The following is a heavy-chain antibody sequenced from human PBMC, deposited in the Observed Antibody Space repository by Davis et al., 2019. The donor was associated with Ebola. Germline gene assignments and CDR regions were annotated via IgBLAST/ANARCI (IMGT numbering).Heavy chain of an antibody. CDR2: IWYDGSNK. V-gene: IGHV3-33*01. CDR1: GFTFSSYG. J-gene: IGHJ5*02. CDR3: ARPMVRGVTGWFDP. D-gene: IGHD3-10*01. Sequence: GESLKISCAASGFTFSSYGMHWVRQAPGKGLEWVAVIWYDGSNKYYADSVKGRFTISRDNSKNSLYLQMNSLRAEDTAVYYCARPMVRGVTGWFDPWGQGTLVTVSS.